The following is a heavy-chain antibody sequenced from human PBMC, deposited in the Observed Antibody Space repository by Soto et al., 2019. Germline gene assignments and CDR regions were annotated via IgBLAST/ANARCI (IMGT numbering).Heavy chain of an antibody. J-gene: IGHJ5*01. Sequence: PREERRISYRGSGETLTECWIGWGRQLPGKGMEWMGIIYPGDSDTRYSPSFQGHVTITVDKSTNTAYLQWNTLRASDTAMYYCAILFSNVPYYDFDTVSRGQ. D-gene: IGHD1-26*01. V-gene: IGHV5-51*01. CDR3: AILFSNVPYYDFDTVS. CDR1: GETLTECW. CDR2: IYPGDSDT.